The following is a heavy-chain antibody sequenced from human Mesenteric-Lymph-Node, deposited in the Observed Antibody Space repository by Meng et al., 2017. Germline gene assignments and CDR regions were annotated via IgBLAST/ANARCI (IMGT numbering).Heavy chain of an antibody. V-gene: IGHV3-11*01. J-gene: IGHJ5*02. D-gene: IGHD6-13*01. Sequence: QVQLVESGGAWVKPGESLRLSCAASGFTFSDYYMSWVRQAPGKGLEWISYISSSAKTRYYADSVNGRFTISRDNAKNSLYLQMNSLRAEDTAVYYCASVARPWQYLVSWGQGTLVTVSS. CDR2: ISSSAKTR. CDR3: ASVARPWQYLVS. CDR1: GFTFSDYY.